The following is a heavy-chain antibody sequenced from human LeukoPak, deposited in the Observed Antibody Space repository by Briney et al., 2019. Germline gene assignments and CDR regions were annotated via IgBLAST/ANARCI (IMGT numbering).Heavy chain of an antibody. CDR2: MYTSGST. J-gene: IGHJ5*02. D-gene: IGHD3-16*01. Sequence: SETLSLTCTVSGGSISSYYWSWIRQPAGKGLEWIGRMYTSGSTNYNPSLKSRVTMSVDTSKNQFSLKLNSVTAADAAVYYCARDMNTGNYWFDPWGQGTLVTVSS. V-gene: IGHV4-4*07. CDR3: ARDMNTGNYWFDP. CDR1: GGSISSYY.